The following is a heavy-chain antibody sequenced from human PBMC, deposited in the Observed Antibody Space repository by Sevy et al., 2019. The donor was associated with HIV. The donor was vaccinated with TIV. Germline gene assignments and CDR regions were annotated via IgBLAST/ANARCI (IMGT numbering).Heavy chain of an antibody. V-gene: IGHV1-69*13. CDR1: GGTFSSYA. D-gene: IGHD3-10*01. CDR2: IIPIFGTV. J-gene: IGHJ6*02. Sequence: ASVKVSCKASGGTFSSYAISWVRQAPGQGIEWMGGIIPIFGTVNYAQKFQGRVTITADESTSTAYMELSSLGSEDTAVYYCARAPLDRITLVQGVVSHYYYSMDVWGQGTTVTVSS. CDR3: ARAPLDRITLVQGVVSHYYYSMDV.